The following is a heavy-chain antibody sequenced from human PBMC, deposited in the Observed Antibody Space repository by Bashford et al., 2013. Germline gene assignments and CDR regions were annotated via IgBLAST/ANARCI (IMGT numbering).Heavy chain of an antibody. CDR1: GFSFATIS. Sequence: GGSLRLSCAASGFSFATISMHWVRRAPGKGLQWVAAISSDGSKIYYADSVRDRYTVSRDNSRTTLYLQLNAVRPDDTADYYCARDNRKWLFDYWGQGTRVTVSS. J-gene: IGHJ4*02. CDR2: ISSDGSKI. V-gene: IGHV3-30-3*01. CDR3: ARDNRKWLFDY. D-gene: IGHD3-22*01.